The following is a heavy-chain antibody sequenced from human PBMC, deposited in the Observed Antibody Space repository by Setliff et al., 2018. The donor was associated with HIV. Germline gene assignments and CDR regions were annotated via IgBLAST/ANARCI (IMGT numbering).Heavy chain of an antibody. V-gene: IGHV4-39*01. CDR2: IFYSGIT. Sequence: SETLSLTCTVSSGSITSRTYYWGWIRQPPGTGLEWIGSIFYSGITYYNPSLKSRVSISVDTSKNQFSLNLNSVTAADTAVYYCARSKTVYDCWSGYYTHGAFRIWGLGTMVTVSS. CDR3: ARSKTVYDCWSGYYTHGAFRI. D-gene: IGHD3-3*01. J-gene: IGHJ3*02. CDR1: SGSITSRTYY.